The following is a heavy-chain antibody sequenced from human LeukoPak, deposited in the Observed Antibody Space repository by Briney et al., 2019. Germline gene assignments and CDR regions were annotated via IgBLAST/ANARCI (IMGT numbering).Heavy chain of an antibody. CDR1: GGTFSSYA. CDR3: ATKGDGYNSRSDY. Sequence: SVKVSCKASGGTFSSYAISWVRQAPGQGLEWMGRIIPIFGTANYAQKFQGRVAMTTDESTSTAYMELSSLRSDDTAVYYCATKGDGYNSRSDYWGQGTLVTVSS. J-gene: IGHJ4*02. V-gene: IGHV1-69*05. CDR2: IIPIFGTA. D-gene: IGHD5-24*01.